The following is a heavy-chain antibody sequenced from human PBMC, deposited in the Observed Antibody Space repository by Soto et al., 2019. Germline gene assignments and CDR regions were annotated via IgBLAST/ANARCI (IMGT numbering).Heavy chain of an antibody. J-gene: IGHJ4*02. CDR2: ISGSGGST. CDR3: AKSVWITVTTYPDY. Sequence: PGGSLRLSCAASGFTFSSYAMSWVRQAPGKGLEWVSAISGSGGSTYYADSVKGRFTISRDNSKNTLYLQMNSLRAEDTAVYYCAKSVWITVTTYPDYWGQGTPVTVSS. V-gene: IGHV3-23*01. CDR1: GFTFSSYA. D-gene: IGHD4-17*01.